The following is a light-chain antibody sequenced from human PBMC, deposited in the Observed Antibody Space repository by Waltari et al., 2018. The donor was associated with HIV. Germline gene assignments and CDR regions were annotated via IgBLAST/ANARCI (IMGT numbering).Light chain of an antibody. J-gene: IGLJ2*01. CDR1: RPDSRFYHS. Sequence: QSALTPPASVSGFLGQSLNISCTGIRPDSRFYHSVSWYQQYPGKIPRLIIFDINNRPSGVSDHFSGSRSGNSASLTFSGLQSGDEAHYYCASNRLDYTLTFGGGTKLTVL. CDR3: ASNRLDYTLT. V-gene: IGLV2-14*03. CDR2: DIN.